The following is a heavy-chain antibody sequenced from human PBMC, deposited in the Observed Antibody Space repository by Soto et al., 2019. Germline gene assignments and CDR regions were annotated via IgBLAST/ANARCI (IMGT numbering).Heavy chain of an antibody. CDR1: GGSISSSSYY. Sequence: SETLSLTCTVSGGSISSSSYYWGWIRQPPGKGLEWIGSIYYSGSTYYNPSLKSRVTISVDTSKNQFSLKLSSVTAADTAVYYCARETGTRSPSYMDVWGKGTTVTVSS. D-gene: IGHD1-7*01. CDR2: IYYSGST. CDR3: ARETGTRSPSYMDV. V-gene: IGHV4-39*07. J-gene: IGHJ6*03.